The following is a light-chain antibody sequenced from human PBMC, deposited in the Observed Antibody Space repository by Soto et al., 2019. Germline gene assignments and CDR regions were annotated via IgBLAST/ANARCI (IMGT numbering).Light chain of an antibody. V-gene: IGKV3-11*01. CDR1: QSIGYY. CDR3: QQRGNWPPTWT. CDR2: DAS. J-gene: IGKJ1*01. Sequence: EIVLTQSPATLSLSPGERATLSCRASQSIGYYLAWYQEKPGQAPRLLIYDASIRATGIPARFSGSWSGTDFTLTINGLEPEDSVVYYCQQRGNWPPTWTVGQGTKVDSK.